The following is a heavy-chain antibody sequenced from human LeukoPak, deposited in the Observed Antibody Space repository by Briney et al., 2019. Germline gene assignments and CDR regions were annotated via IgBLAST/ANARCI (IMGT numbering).Heavy chain of an antibody. CDR2: IFGSGDTT. J-gene: IGHJ4*02. CDR3: AKRNTMVRGGPCFDY. Sequence: PGGSLRLSCAASGFPFSSYAMNWVRQAPGKGLEWGSIIFGSGDTTYYADSVKGRFTVSRDNSKNMLYLQMNNLRPEDTATYYCAKRNTMVRGGPCFDYWGQGLMVTAAS. V-gene: IGHV3-23*01. CDR1: GFPFSSYA. D-gene: IGHD3-10*01.